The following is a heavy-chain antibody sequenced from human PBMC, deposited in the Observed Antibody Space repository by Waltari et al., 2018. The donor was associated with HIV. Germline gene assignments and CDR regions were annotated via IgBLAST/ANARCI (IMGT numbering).Heavy chain of an antibody. J-gene: IGHJ6*02. CDR3: AKELRSGYSYYYYGMDV. CDR2: IRYDGNTK. V-gene: IGHV3-30*02. Sequence: QLVATGRAAVLIEGYLGLPGDASVLHCSISAVHSLRQAPGKGLDWVTFIRYDGNTKYYADSVKGRFTISRDNSKNTLYLQMSSLRAEDTAVYYCAKELRSGYSYYYYGMDVWGQGTTVTVSS. D-gene: IGHD2-15*01. CDR1: VLHCSISA.